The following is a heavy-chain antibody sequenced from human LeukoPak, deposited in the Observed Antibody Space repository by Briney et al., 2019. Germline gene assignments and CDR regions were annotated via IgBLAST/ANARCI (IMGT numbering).Heavy chain of an antibody. Sequence: GGSLRLSCAASGFTFSSYWMSWVRQAPGKGLEGVANIKQDGSEKYCVDSVKSRFTISRDNAKNSMYLQMNSLRAEDTAVYYCASHQSGYYYAAPYYFDYWGQGTLVTVPS. D-gene: IGHD3-22*01. CDR1: GFTFSSYW. V-gene: IGHV3-7*01. J-gene: IGHJ4*02. CDR2: IKQDGSEK. CDR3: ASHQSGYYYAAPYYFDY.